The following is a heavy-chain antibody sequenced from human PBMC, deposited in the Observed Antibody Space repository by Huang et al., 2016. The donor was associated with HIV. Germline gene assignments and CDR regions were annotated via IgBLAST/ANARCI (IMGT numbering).Heavy chain of an antibody. J-gene: IGHJ4*02. CDR1: GITLSSYA. CDR3: ARERAGPPSGY. Sequence: QVQLVESGGGVVQPGRSLRLSCAASGITLSSYALHWVRQAPGKGLGWVATISYDGSRKYYADSVKGRFTISRDNSKNTVYLQMNSLRAEDTAVYYCARERAGPPSGYWGQGTLVTVSS. V-gene: IGHV3-30-3*01. CDR2: ISYDGSRK.